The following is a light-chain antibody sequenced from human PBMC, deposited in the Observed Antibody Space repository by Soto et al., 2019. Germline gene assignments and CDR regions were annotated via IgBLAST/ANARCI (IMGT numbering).Light chain of an antibody. CDR3: SSYASGNAYV. CDR2: ELN. CDR1: SRDVGGYDY. J-gene: IGLJ1*01. V-gene: IGLV2-8*01. Sequence: QSAPTQPPSASGSPGQSVTISCTGTSRDVGGYDYVSWYQQHPGKAPKLIIYELNNRPSGVPDRFSGSKSGNTASLTVSGLQAEDEADYYCSSYASGNAYVFGTGTKLTVL.